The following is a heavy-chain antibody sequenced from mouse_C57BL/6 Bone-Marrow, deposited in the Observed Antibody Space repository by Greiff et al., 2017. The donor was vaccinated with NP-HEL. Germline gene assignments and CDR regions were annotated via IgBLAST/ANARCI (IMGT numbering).Heavy chain of an antibody. CDR2: ISYSGST. D-gene: IGHD1-1*01. CDR3: ARSPSWYGSSRYWYFDV. CDR1: GYSITSDY. Sequence: VQLQQSGPGLAKPSQTLSLTCSVTGYSITSDYWNWIRKFPGNKLEYMGYISYSGSTYYNPSLKSRISITRDTSKNQYYLQLNSETTDDTATDYCARSPSWYGSSRYWYFDVWGTGTTVTVSS. V-gene: IGHV3-8*01. J-gene: IGHJ1*03.